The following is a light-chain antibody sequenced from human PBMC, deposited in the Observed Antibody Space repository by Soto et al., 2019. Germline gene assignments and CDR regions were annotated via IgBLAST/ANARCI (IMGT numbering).Light chain of an antibody. Sequence: PGTQSLSPVERATLSWRASQSVSSSYLAWYQQKPGQAPRLLISGASSRATGIPDRFSGSGSGTDFTLTISRLEPEDFAVYYCQQYGSSLITFGQGTRLEI. J-gene: IGKJ5*01. CDR2: GAS. V-gene: IGKV3-20*01. CDR1: QSVSSSY. CDR3: QQYGSSLIT.